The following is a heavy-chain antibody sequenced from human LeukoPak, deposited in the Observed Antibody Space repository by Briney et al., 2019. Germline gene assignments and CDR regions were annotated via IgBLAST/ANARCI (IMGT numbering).Heavy chain of an antibody. D-gene: IGHD6-19*01. V-gene: IGHV3-33*01. CDR1: GFTFSIYG. Sequence: GGSLRLSCAASGFTFSIYGMHWVRQAPGKGLEWVAVIWYDGSNKYYADSVKGRFTISRDNSKNTLYLQMNSLRAEDTAVYYCAREAVATARPFDYWGQGTLVTVSS. J-gene: IGHJ4*02. CDR2: IWYDGSNK. CDR3: AREAVATARPFDY.